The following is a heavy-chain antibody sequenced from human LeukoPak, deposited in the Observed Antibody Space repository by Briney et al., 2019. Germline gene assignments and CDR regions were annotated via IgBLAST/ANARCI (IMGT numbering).Heavy chain of an antibody. CDR3: VKDLQLWFSYGMDV. D-gene: IGHD5-18*01. J-gene: IGHJ6*02. CDR2: LSGSGGST. Sequence: PGGSLRLSCAVSGFTFSSYAMTWVRQAPGKGLEWVSSLSGSGGSTFYADSVKGRFTISRDNSENTLYLQMNSLRAEDTAVYYCVKDLQLWFSYGMDVWGQGTTVTVSS. V-gene: IGHV3-23*01. CDR1: GFTFSSYA.